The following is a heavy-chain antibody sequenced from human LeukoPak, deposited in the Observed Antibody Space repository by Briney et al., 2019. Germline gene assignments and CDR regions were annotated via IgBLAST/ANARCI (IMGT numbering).Heavy chain of an antibody. CDR1: DGSINSYY. D-gene: IGHD2-15*01. Sequence: SETLSLTCSVSDGSINSYYWNWIRRPPGKGLEWIGYIYYNGNTNYSPSLKSRVTMSVDTSKNLFSLKVSSVTAADTAVYYCAKDEKYCSGDNCQIYWGQGTLVTVSS. CDR2: IYYNGNT. V-gene: IGHV4-59*01. J-gene: IGHJ4*02. CDR3: AKDEKYCSGDNCQIY.